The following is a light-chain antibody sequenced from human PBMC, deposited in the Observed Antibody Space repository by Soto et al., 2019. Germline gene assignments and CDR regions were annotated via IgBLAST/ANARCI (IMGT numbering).Light chain of an antibody. CDR1: SSNIGANYD. V-gene: IGLV1-40*01. J-gene: IGLJ3*02. Sequence: QSVLTQPRSVSGAPGQRVTISCTGSSSNIGANYDVHWYQQLPGTAPKLLIYGSSNRPSGVPDRFSGSKSGTSASLAITGLQAEDEADYYCQSYDNNLSGWVFGGGTKLTVL. CDR3: QSYDNNLSGWV. CDR2: GSS.